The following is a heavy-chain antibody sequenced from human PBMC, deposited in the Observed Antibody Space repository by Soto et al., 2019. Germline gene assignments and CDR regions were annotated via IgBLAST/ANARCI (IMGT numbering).Heavy chain of an antibody. CDR2: INPNSGGT. J-gene: IGHJ4*02. CDR3: ARDSNRVYSGSYHDPFDY. CDR1: GYTFTGYY. Sequence: SSVKVSCKASGYTFTGYYMHWVRQAPGQWLEWMGWINPNSGGTNYAQKFQGRVTMTRDTSISTAYMELSRLRSDDTAVYYCARDSNRVYSGSYHDPFDYWGQGTLVTVSS. D-gene: IGHD1-26*01. V-gene: IGHV1-2*02.